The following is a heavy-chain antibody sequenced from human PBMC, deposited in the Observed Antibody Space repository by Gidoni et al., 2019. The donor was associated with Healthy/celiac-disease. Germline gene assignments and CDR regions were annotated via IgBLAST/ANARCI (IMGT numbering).Heavy chain of an antibody. CDR3: AKRGISVYYDSSRDDDY. CDR2: ISGSGGST. V-gene: IGHV3-23*01. J-gene: IGHJ4*02. Sequence: EVQLLESGGGLVQPGGSLRLSCAASGFTFSSYAMSWVRQAPGKGLEWVSAISGSGGSTYYADSVKGRFTISRDNSKNTLYLQMNSLRAEDTAVYYCAKRGISVYYDSSRDDDYWGQGTLVTVSS. D-gene: IGHD3-22*01. CDR1: GFTFSSYA.